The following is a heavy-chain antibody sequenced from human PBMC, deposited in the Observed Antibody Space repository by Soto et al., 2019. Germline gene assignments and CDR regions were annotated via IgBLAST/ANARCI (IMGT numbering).Heavy chain of an antibody. D-gene: IGHD3-16*01. CDR3: ARHTLGEGAFDI. Sequence: QVQLVQSGAEVKKPGSSVKVSCKASGGTFSSYTISWVRQAPGQGLEWMGRIIPILGIANYAQKFQGRVTITADKSTSTAYRELSSLRAEDTAVYYCARHTLGEGAFDIWGQGTMVIVSS. V-gene: IGHV1-69*02. CDR2: IIPILGIA. CDR1: GGTFSSYT. J-gene: IGHJ3*02.